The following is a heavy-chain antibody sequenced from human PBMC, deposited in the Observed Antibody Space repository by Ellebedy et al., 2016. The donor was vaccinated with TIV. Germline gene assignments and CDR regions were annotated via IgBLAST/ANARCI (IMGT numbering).Heavy chain of an antibody. CDR1: GGSISSGDYY. CDR3: ASIVVATMGAFDI. J-gene: IGHJ3*02. D-gene: IGHD3-22*01. CDR2: IYYSGSA. V-gene: IGHV4-30-4*01. Sequence: SETLSLTCTVSGGSISSGDYYWSWIRQPPGKGLEWIGYIYYSGSAYYNPSLTSRVTKSVDTSKNQFSLKLRSVTAADTAVYYCASIVVATMGAFDIWGQGTMVTVSS.